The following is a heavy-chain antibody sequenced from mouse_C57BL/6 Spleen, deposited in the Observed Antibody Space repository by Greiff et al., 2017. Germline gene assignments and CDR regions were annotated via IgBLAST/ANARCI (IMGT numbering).Heavy chain of an antibody. CDR2: IYPGDGDT. CDR1: GYAFSSSW. J-gene: IGHJ4*01. Sequence: VHLVESGPELVKPGASVKISCKASGYAFSSSWMNWVKQRPGKGLEWIGRIYPGDGDTNYNGKFKGKATLTADKSSSTAYMQLSSLTSEDSAVYFCARWRGIMDYWGQGASVTVSS. V-gene: IGHV1-82*01. CDR3: ARWRGIMDY.